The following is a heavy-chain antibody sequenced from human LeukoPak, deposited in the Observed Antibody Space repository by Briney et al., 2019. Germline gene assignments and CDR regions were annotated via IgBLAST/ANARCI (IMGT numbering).Heavy chain of an antibody. V-gene: IGHV4-39*07. J-gene: IGHJ4*02. CDR3: AGALRAAAASIAS. D-gene: IGHD6-13*01. CDR1: GGSISSSNDY. Sequence: EALSLPCTVAGGSISSSNDYWGWIRPPPGKGLEGVGRIYYSGSTYYNPSLKSRVTISGDTSKNQFSLKLSTLTAADTAVYYLAGALRAAAASIASGGQGTLATVSS. CDR2: IYYSGST.